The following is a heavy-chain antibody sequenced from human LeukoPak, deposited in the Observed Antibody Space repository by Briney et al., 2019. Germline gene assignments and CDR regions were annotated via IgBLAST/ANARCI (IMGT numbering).Heavy chain of an antibody. J-gene: IGHJ4*02. CDR3: ARLLTVMYFDY. CDR2: ISYTGST. D-gene: IGHD4-17*01. V-gene: IGHV4-59*08. Sequence: SETLSLTCSVSGASITNYYWSWLRQSPGKGLEWIGYISYTGSTSYNPSLKSRVTISVDTSKNQFSLKLSSVTAADTAVYYCARLLTVMYFDYWGQGTLLTVSS. CDR1: GASITNYY.